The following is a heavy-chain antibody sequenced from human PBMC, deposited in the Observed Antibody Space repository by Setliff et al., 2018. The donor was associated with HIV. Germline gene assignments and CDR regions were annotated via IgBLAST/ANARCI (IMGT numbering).Heavy chain of an antibody. J-gene: IGHJ2*01. CDR1: GYSINSRHF. CDR3: ARDKTYGNYSRCSRAGRYFDL. D-gene: IGHD3-3*01. V-gene: IGHV4-38-2*02. Sequence: SETLSLTCTVSGYSINSRHFWGWIRQPPGKGLEWVGSIYRTGDTNYNPSLKSRVTIAVDTSKNKFSRRLSSVTAADTAVYYCARDKTYGNYSRCSRAGRYFDLWGRGTLVTVSS. CDR2: IYRTGDT.